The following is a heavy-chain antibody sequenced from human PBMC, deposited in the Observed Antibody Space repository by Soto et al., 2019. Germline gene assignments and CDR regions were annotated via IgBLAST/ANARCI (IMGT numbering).Heavy chain of an antibody. CDR3: AKGRSSLTYPSDY. J-gene: IGHJ4*02. D-gene: IGHD1-26*01. Sequence: FLRLSCAASGFTFDDYAMHWVRQAPGKGLEWVSGISWNSGSIGYADSVKGRFTISRDNAKNSLYLQMNSLRAEDTALYYCAKGRSSLTYPSDYWGQGTLVTVSS. V-gene: IGHV3-9*01. CDR2: ISWNSGSI. CDR1: GFTFDDYA.